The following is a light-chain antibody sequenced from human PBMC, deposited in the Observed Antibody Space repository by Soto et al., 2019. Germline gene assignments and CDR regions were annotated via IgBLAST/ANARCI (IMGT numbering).Light chain of an antibody. Sequence: EIVLTQSPATLSLSPGERATLSCRASQSVNNFLAWYQQKAGQAPRLLIYDASIRATGIPARFSGSGSGTEFSLTISSLQSEDFGVYFCQQYDQWWTFGQGTKVDIK. CDR3: QQYDQWWT. J-gene: IGKJ1*01. V-gene: IGKV3-15*01. CDR1: QSVNNF. CDR2: DAS.